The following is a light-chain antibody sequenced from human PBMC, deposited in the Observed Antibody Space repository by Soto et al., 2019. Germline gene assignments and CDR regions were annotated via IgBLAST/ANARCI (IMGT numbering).Light chain of an antibody. J-gene: IGKJ4*01. V-gene: IGKV3-15*01. Sequence: EIVMTQSPATLSVSPGERATLSCRASQSVSSNFAWYPQKPGQAPRLLLYGASTRATGIPARFSGSGSGTGFTLPDSCRQSEDFAVYYCKQNNNCPLFLGGGPKVEIK. CDR3: KQNNNCPLF. CDR1: QSVSSN. CDR2: GAS.